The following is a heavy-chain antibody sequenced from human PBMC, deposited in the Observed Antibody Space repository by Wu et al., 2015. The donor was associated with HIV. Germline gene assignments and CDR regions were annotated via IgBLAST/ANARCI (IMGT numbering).Heavy chain of an antibody. Sequence: QVQLVQSGAEVKKPGASVKVSCQASGYTFTDYYIHWVRQAPGQRPEWMGWMNPHSGGTTYAPKFQGRVTMTRDTSTSTAYLELSSLRSDDTAVYYCARDYCSGGFCHYFFDSWGQGTLVTVSS. CDR2: MNPHSGGT. CDR3: ARDYCSGGFCHYFFDS. J-gene: IGHJ4*02. CDR1: GYTFTDYY. V-gene: IGHV1-2*02. D-gene: IGHD2-15*01.